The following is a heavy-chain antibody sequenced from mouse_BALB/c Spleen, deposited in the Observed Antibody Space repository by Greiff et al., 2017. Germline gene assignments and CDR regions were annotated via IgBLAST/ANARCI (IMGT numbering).Heavy chain of an antibody. V-gene: IGHV3-6*02. CDR3: ASAYYRYDGFAY. Sequence: EVKLMESGPGLVKPSQSLSLTCSVTGYSITSGYYWNWIRQFPGNKLEWMGYISYDGSNNYNPSLKNRISITRDTSKNQFFLKLYSVTTEDTATYYCASAYYRYDGFAYWGQGTLVTVSA. J-gene: IGHJ3*01. CDR1: GYSITSGYY. CDR2: ISYDGSN. D-gene: IGHD2-14*01.